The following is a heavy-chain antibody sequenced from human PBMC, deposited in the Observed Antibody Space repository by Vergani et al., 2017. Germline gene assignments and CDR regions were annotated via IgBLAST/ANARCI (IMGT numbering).Heavy chain of an antibody. V-gene: IGHV3-30*18. J-gene: IGHJ4*02. Sequence: VQLVESGGGVVQPGRSLRLSCAASGFTFSSYGMHWVRQAPGKGLEWVAVISYDGSNKYYADSVKGRFTMPRDNSKNTLYLQMNSLRAEDTAVYYCAKDFWWQRYLDYWGQGTLVTVSS. CDR2: ISYDGSNK. CDR3: AKDFWWQRYLDY. CDR1: GFTFSSYG. D-gene: IGHD2-8*02.